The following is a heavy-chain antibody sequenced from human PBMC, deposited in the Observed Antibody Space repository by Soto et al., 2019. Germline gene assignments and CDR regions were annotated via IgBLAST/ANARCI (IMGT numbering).Heavy chain of an antibody. CDR1: GFTFDDYA. D-gene: IGHD3-3*01. CDR3: SRDRRPHGSGYYTTYYYYGMDV. V-gene: IGHV3-9*01. J-gene: IGHJ6*02. CDR2: ISWNSSSI. Sequence: PGGSLRLSCAASGFTFDDYAMHWVRQAPGKGLEWVSGISWNSSSIDYADSVKGRFTISRDNAKNSLYLRMNSLRPEDTAVYYFSRDRRPHGSGYYTTYYYYGMDVWGPGTTVTVSS.